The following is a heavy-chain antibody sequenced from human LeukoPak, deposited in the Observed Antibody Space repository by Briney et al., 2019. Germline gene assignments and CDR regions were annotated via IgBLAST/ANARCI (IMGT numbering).Heavy chain of an antibody. CDR3: ARQGQQLVHFNWFDP. Sequence: GESLQISCKGSGYSFTSYWIGWVRQLPGKGLEWMGIIYPGDSDTRYSPSFQGQVTISADKSISTAYLQWSSLKASDTAMYYCARQGQQLVHFNWFDPWGQGTLVTVSS. D-gene: IGHD6-13*01. CDR1: GYSFTSYW. J-gene: IGHJ5*02. V-gene: IGHV5-51*01. CDR2: IYPGDSDT.